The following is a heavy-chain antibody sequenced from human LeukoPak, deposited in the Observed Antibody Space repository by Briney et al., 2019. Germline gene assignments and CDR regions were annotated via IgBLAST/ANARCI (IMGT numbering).Heavy chain of an antibody. CDR2: ISSSSSYI. D-gene: IGHD3-9*01. V-gene: IGHV3-21*01. CDR3: ASLRYFPVFWFDP. J-gene: IGHJ5*02. CDR1: GFTFSSYA. Sequence: GGSLRLSCAASGFTFSSYAMSWVRQAPGKGLEWVSSISSSSSYIYYADSVKGRFTISRDNAKNSLYLQMNSLRAEDTAVYYCASLRYFPVFWFDPWGQGTLVTVSS.